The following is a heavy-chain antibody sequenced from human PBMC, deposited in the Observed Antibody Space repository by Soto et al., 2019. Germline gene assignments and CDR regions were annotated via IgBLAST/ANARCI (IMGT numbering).Heavy chain of an antibody. D-gene: IGHD4-17*01. Sequence: QVQLVQSGAAVKKPGSSVRVSCKASGGTFSTYTISWVRQAPGQGLEWMGRIIPILDMTNYAQKFQGRVTITADKSTTTAYMELSSLRSEDTAVYFCARDFDYGDYVGNFDYWGQGTLVTVSS. V-gene: IGHV1-69*08. CDR1: GGTFSTYT. J-gene: IGHJ4*02. CDR3: ARDFDYGDYVGNFDY. CDR2: IIPILDMT.